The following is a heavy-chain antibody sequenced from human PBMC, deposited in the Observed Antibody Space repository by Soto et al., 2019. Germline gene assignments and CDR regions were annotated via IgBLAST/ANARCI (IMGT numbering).Heavy chain of an antibody. D-gene: IGHD5-18*01. CDR2: IIPILGIA. CDR1: GGTFSSYT. Sequence: QVQLVQSGAEVKKPGSSVKVSCKASGGTFSSYTISWVRQAPGQGLEWMGRIIPILGIANYAQKFQGRVTITADKSTSTGYMELSSLRSEDTAVYYCARDHGYSYGLMDWYFDLWGRGTLVTVSS. CDR3: ARDHGYSYGLMDWYFDL. V-gene: IGHV1-69*08. J-gene: IGHJ2*01.